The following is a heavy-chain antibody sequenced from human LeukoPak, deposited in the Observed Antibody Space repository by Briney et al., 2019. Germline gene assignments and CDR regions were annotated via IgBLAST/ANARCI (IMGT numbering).Heavy chain of an antibody. CDR2: IYYSGRT. D-gene: IGHD6-13*01. J-gene: IGHJ4*02. CDR3: ARQASSSSLYIVYFDY. Sequence: PSETLSLTCTVSGGSISSSSHYWGWIRQPPGKGLEWIGSIYYSGRTYYNPSLKSRVTISVDTSKNQFSLKLSSVTAADTAVYNCARQASSSSLYIVYFDYWGQGTPVTVSS. V-gene: IGHV4-39*01. CDR1: GGSISSSSHY.